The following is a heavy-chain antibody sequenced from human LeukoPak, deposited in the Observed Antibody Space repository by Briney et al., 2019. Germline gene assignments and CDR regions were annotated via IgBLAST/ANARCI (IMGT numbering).Heavy chain of an antibody. J-gene: IGHJ4*02. V-gene: IGHV1-69*13. CDR1: GGTFSSYA. D-gene: IGHD3-10*01. CDR3: ARDRHYYGSGSYANYFDY. CDR2: IIPIFGTA. Sequence: GASVKVSCKASGGTFSSYAISWVRQAPGQGLEWMGGIIPIFGTANYAQKFQGRVTITADESTSTAYMELSSLRSEDTAVYHCARDRHYYGSGSYANYFDYWGQGTLVTVSS.